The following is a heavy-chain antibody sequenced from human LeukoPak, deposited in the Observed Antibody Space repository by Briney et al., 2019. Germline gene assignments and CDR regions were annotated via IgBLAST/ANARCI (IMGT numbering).Heavy chain of an antibody. CDR1: GGSISSGDYY. V-gene: IGHV4-30-4*01. CDR2: IYYSGST. CDR3: AGARSAAFDI. J-gene: IGHJ3*02. Sequence: SETLSLTCTVSGGSISSGDYYWSWIRQPPGTGLEWIGYIYYSGSTYYNPSLKSRVTISVDTSKNQFSLKLSSVTAADTAVYYCAGARSAAFDIWGQGTMVTVSS.